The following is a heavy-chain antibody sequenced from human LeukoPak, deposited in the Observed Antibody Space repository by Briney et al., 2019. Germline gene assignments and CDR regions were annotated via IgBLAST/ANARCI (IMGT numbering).Heavy chain of an antibody. V-gene: IGHV1-3*01. CDR2: INAGNGNT. D-gene: IGHD6-13*01. CDR3: ARDLSQAAGTLGARYYYYYGMDV. Sequence: ASVKVSCKASGYTFTSYAMHWVRQAPGQRLEWMGWINAGNGNTKYSQKFQGRVTITRDTSTSTAYMELRSLRSDDTAVYYCARDLSQAAGTLGARYYYYYGMDVWGQGTTVTVSS. CDR1: GYTFTSYA. J-gene: IGHJ6*02.